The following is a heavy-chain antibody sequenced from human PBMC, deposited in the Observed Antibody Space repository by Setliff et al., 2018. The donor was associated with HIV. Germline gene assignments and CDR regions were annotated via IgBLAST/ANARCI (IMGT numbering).Heavy chain of an antibody. CDR3: ARDFKRYNSPCRFDP. V-gene: IGHV4-61*02. J-gene: IGHJ5*02. D-gene: IGHD5-12*01. Sequence: SETLSLTCTVSGVSITNGTFYWNWIRQPAGKGLEWIGRIAKTGSTNYNPSLKSRLTISMDTSNNQFSLKLNSVTAADTAVYYCARDFKRYNSPCRFDPWGPGTLVTVSS. CDR1: GVSITNGTFY. CDR2: IAKTGST.